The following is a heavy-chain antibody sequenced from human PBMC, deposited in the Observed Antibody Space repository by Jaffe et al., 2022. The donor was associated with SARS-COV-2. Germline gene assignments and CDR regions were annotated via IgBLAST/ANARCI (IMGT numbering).Heavy chain of an antibody. CDR2: ISSSGSTI. D-gene: IGHD6-19*01. J-gene: IGHJ6*02. CDR1: GFTFSDYY. CDR3: ARAAGIAVAGTPLYYYYGMDV. Sequence: QVQLVESGGGLVKPGGSLRLSCAASGFTFSDYYMSWIRQAPGKGLEWVSYISSSGSTIYYADSVKGRFTISRDNAKNSLYLQMNSLRAEDTAVYYCARAAGIAVAGTPLYYYYGMDVWGQGTTVTVSS. V-gene: IGHV3-11*01.